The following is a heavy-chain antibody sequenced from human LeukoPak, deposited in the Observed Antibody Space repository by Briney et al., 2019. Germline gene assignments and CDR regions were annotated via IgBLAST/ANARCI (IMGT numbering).Heavy chain of an antibody. CDR3: ARDRSTVAGFYYYYYMDV. J-gene: IGHJ6*03. CDR1: GGTFSSCA. V-gene: IGHV1-18*01. CDR2: ISAYNGNT. Sequence: GSSVKVSCKASGGTFSSCAISWVRQAPGQGLEWMGWISAYNGNTNYAQKLQGRVTMTTDTSTSTAYMELRSLRSDDTAVYYCARDRSTVAGFYYYYYMDVWGKGTTVTVSS. D-gene: IGHD6-19*01.